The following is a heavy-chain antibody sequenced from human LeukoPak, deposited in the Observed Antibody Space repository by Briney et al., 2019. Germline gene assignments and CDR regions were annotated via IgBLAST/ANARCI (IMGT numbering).Heavy chain of an antibody. CDR1: GFTFSDYY. V-gene: IGHV3-11*01. Sequence: PGGSLRLSCAASGFTFSDYYMSWVRQAPGKGLEWVSYISSSGSTIYYADSVKGRFTISRDNAKNSLYLQMNSLRAEDTAVYYCARDPITIFGVVDYWGQGTLVTVSS. D-gene: IGHD3-3*01. CDR2: ISSSGSTI. CDR3: ARDPITIFGVVDY. J-gene: IGHJ4*02.